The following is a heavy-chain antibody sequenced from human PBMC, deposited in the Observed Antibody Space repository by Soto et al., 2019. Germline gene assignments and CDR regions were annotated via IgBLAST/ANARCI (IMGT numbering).Heavy chain of an antibody. V-gene: IGHV5-51*01. CDR1: GYTFTDHW. D-gene: IGHD4-17*01. CDR3: ARAHYGAADY. Sequence: GESLKISCKGSGYTFTDHWVGWVRQMPGKGLEWMAIVNPGDSKTRYSPSFQGHVTISADKSIGTAYLQWGSLQVSDSAMYYCARAHYGAADYWGQGTLVTVSS. J-gene: IGHJ4*02. CDR2: VNPGDSKT.